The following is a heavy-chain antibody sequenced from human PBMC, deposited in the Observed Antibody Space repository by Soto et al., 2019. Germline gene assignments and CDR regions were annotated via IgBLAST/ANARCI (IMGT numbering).Heavy chain of an antibody. CDR1: GGSISSYY. V-gene: IGHV4-59*08. CDR3: ARALYSSFPRYYYYGMDV. CDR2: IYYSVST. D-gene: IGHD4-4*01. Sequence: PSETLSLTCSVSGGSISSYYWSWIRQPPGKGLEWIGYIYYSVSTNYNPSLKSRVTISVDTSKNQFSLKLSSVTAADTAVYYCARALYSSFPRYYYYGMDVWGQGTTVTVSS. J-gene: IGHJ6*02.